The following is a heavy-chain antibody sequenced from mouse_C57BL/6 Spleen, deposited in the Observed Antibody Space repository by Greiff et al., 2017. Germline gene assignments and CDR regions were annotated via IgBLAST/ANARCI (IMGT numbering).Heavy chain of an antibody. CDR3: ARGDGNYSWFAY. J-gene: IGHJ3*01. V-gene: IGHV1-69*01. D-gene: IGHD2-1*01. Sequence: QVQLQQPGAELVMPGASVKLSCKASGYTFTSYWMHWVKQRPGQGLEWIGEIDPSDSYTNYNQKFKGKSTLTVDKSSSTAYMQLSSLTSEDSAVYYGARGDGNYSWFAYWGQGTLVTVSA. CDR1: GYTFTSYW. CDR2: IDPSDSYT.